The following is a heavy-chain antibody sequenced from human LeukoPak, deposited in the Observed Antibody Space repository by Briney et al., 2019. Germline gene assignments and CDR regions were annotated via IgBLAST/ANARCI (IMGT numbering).Heavy chain of an antibody. D-gene: IGHD1-26*01. CDR2: IRSKANSYAT. CDR3: TRFLVGATEADAFDI. J-gene: IGHJ3*02. V-gene: IGHV3-73*01. CDR1: GFAFSGSA. Sequence: GGSLRLSCAASGFAFSGSAMHWVRQASGKGLEWVGRIRSKANSYATAYAASVKGRFTISRDDSKNTAYLQMNSLKTEDTPVYYCTRFLVGATEADAFDIWGQGTMVTVSS.